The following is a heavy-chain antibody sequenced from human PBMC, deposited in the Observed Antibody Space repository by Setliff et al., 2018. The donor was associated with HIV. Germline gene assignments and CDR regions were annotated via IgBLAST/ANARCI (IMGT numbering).Heavy chain of an antibody. J-gene: IGHJ4*02. D-gene: IGHD2-2*02. Sequence: GSLRLSCAASGFTFSSYWMHWVRQAPGKGLEWISGICGSDGATYYADSVKGRFTISRDSSKSTLYLQMNGLRAEDTAVYYCAQDPRPDYTGQYFFFAYWGQGALVTVSS. CDR2: ICGSDGAT. CDR3: AQDPRPDYTGQYFFFAY. CDR1: GFTFSSYW. V-gene: IGHV3-23*01.